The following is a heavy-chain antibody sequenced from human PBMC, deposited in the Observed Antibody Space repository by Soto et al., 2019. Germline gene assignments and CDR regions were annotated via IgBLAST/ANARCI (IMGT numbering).Heavy chain of an antibody. CDR2: IIPILGIA. V-gene: IGHV1-69*08. J-gene: IGHJ6*02. CDR1: GGTFSSYT. Sequence: QVQLVQSGAEVKKPGSSVKVSCKASGGTFSSYTISWVRQAPGQGLEWMGRIIPILGIANYAQKFQGRVTITADKSTSTAYMELSSLRSEDTAVYYCARDLLNITLFYYGMDVWGQGTTVTVSS. CDR3: ARDLLNITLFYYGMDV. D-gene: IGHD3-9*01.